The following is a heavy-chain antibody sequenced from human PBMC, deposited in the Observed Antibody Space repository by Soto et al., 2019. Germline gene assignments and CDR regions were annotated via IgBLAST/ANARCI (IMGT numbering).Heavy chain of an antibody. Sequence: ASVKVSCKASGYTFTSYGISWVRQAPGQGLEWMGWISAYNGNTNYAQKLQGRVNMTTDTSTSTAYMELRSLRSDATAVYYCPRPLFRGHAFATFPLFAPCGQGTLVTVSS. CDR2: ISAYNGNT. D-gene: IGHD3-10*01. V-gene: IGHV1-18*01. J-gene: IGHJ5*02. CDR1: GYTFTSYG. CDR3: PRPLFRGHAFATFPLFAP.